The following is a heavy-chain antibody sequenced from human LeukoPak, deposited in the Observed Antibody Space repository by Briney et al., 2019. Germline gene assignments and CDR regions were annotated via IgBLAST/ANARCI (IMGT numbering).Heavy chain of an antibody. Sequence: SGTLSLTCTVSGGSISSGSYYWSWIRQPAGKGLEWIGRIYTSGSTNYDPSLKSRVTISVDTSKNQFSLKLSSVTAADTAVYYCASGGDDFSLQSAFDIWGQGTMVTVSS. CDR1: GGSISSGSYY. J-gene: IGHJ3*02. V-gene: IGHV4-61*02. CDR2: IYTSGST. CDR3: ASGGDDFSLQSAFDI. D-gene: IGHD3-3*01.